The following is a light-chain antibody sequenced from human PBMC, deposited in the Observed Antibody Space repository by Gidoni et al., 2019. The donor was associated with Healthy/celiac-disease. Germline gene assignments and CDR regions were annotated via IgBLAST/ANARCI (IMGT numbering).Light chain of an antibody. CDR2: AAS. CDR3: QQSYSTPFT. CDR1: QSSSSY. V-gene: IGKV1-39*01. Sequence: DIQMTQSPSSLTASVGDSVTITCRASQSSSSYFTWYQQKPGKAPKLLIYAASSLQSGVPSRCSGSGSGTDFTLTISSLQPEAFATYYCQQSYSTPFTFGPETKVDIK. J-gene: IGKJ3*01.